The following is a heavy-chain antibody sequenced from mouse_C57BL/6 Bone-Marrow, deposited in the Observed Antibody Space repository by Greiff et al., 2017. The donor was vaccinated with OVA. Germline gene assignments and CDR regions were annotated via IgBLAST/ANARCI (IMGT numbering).Heavy chain of an antibody. CDR3: ARHGSSSYWYFDV. Sequence: EVQLQQSGPKLVKPGASVKISCKASGYTFTDYYMNWVKQSHGKSLEWIGDINPNNGGTSYNQKFKGKATLTVDKSSSTAYMELRSLTSEDSAVYDCARHGSSSYWYFDVWGTGTTVTVSS. V-gene: IGHV1-26*01. D-gene: IGHD1-1*01. J-gene: IGHJ1*03. CDR1: GYTFTDYY. CDR2: INPNNGGT.